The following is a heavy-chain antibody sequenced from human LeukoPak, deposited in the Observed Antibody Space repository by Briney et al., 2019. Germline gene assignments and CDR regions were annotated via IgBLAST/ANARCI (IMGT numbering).Heavy chain of an antibody. CDR2: ISYDGSNK. V-gene: IGHV3-30*18. CDR3: AKEWHYSGSYYVRPTDY. D-gene: IGHD1-26*01. Sequence: QTGGSLRLSCAASGFTFSNYGMHWVRQAPGKGLEWVAVISYDGSNKYYADSVKGRFTISRDNSKNTLYLQMNSLRAEDTAVYYCAKEWHYSGSYYVRPTDYWGQGTLVTVSS. J-gene: IGHJ4*02. CDR1: GFTFSNYG.